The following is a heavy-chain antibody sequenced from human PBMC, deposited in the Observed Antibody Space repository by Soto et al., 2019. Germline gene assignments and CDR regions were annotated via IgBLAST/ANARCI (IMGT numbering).Heavy chain of an antibody. D-gene: IGHD3-9*01. CDR3: ARDTLRYFDEAFDI. CDR1: GYTFTSYG. J-gene: IGHJ3*02. V-gene: IGHV1-18*01. CDR2: ISAYNGNT. Sequence: ASVKVSCKASGYTFTSYGIRWVRQAPGQGLEWMGWISAYNGNTNYAQKLQGRVTITADTSTSTAYMELSSLRSDDTAVYYCARDTLRYFDEAFDIWGQGTMVTVS.